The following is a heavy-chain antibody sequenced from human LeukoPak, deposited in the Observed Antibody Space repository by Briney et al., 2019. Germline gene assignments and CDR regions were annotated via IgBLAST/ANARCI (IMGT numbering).Heavy chain of an antibody. CDR1: GFTFSSYG. J-gene: IGHJ4*02. Sequence: GGSLRLSCAASGFTFSSYGMSWVRQAPGKGLEWVSVISGSGGSTYYADSVKGRFTISRDNAKNSLYLQMDSLRAEDTAVYYCARDRLHYGEYEKTFDYWGQGTLVTVSS. D-gene: IGHD4-17*01. CDR3: ARDRLHYGEYEKTFDY. V-gene: IGHV3-23*01. CDR2: ISGSGGST.